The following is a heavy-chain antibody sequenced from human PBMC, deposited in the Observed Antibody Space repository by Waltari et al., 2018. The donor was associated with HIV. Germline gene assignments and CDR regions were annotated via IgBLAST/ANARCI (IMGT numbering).Heavy chain of an antibody. D-gene: IGHD3-10*01. CDR1: GYTFTSRY. J-gene: IGHJ6*02. Sequence: QMHLVQSGAEVKKTGSSVQVSCKASGYTFTSRYLPWVRQAPGQALEWMGWITPFNGNTNYAQKFQDRVTITRDRSMSTAYMELSSLRFEDTAMYYCARSRDYGSGKDYDMDVWGQGTTVTVSS. CDR3: ARSRDYGSGKDYDMDV. CDR2: ITPFNGNT. V-gene: IGHV1-45*02.